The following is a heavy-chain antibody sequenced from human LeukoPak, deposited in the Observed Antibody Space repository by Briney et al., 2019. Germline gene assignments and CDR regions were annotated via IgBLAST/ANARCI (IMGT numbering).Heavy chain of an antibody. V-gene: IGHV3-30-3*01. CDR1: GFTFSSYA. Sequence: PGGSLRLSCAAPGFTFSSYAMHWVRQAPGKGLEWVAVISYDGSNKYYADSVKGRFTISRDNTRNSLFLQMNSLRAEDTAVYYCARDMDKLGDYYGMDVWGQGTTVIVSS. CDR2: ISYDGSNK. D-gene: IGHD3-16*01. J-gene: IGHJ6*02. CDR3: ARDMDKLGDYYGMDV.